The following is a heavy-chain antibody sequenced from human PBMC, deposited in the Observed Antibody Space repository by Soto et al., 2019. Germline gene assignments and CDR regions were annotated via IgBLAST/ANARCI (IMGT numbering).Heavy chain of an antibody. Sequence: QVQLQESGPGLVKASQTLSLNCTVSGGSINSVGFYWSWIRQHPGKGLEWIGYISYTGNTYNNPSLKSQVSLSIDTSHKRCSLTLTSVTAADTSVYYCASVRPPPGVPARIWGQGSLVIVSS. J-gene: IGHJ4*02. V-gene: IGHV4-31*01. CDR1: GGSINSVGFY. D-gene: IGHD2-2*01. CDR2: ISYTGNT. CDR3: ASVRPPPGVPARI.